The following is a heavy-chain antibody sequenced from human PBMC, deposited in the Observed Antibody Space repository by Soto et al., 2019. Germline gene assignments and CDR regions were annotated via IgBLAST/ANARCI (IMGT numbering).Heavy chain of an antibody. CDR2: INAGNGNT. J-gene: IGHJ4*02. CDR1: GYTFTSYA. Sequence: ASVKVSCKASGYTFTSYAMHWVRQAPGQRLEWMGWINAGNGNTKYSQKFQGRVTITRDTSASTAYMELSSLRSEDTAVYYCARVAYYDFWSGFIDYWGQGTPVTVSS. D-gene: IGHD3-3*01. CDR3: ARVAYYDFWSGFIDY. V-gene: IGHV1-3*01.